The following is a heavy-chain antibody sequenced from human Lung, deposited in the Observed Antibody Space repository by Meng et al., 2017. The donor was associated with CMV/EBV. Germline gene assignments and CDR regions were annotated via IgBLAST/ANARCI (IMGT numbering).Heavy chain of an antibody. D-gene: IGHD4-17*01. CDR1: GTSISSSTYY. J-gene: IGHJ6*02. CDR3: AREGGKGDYSDYRIYYGMDF. V-gene: IGHV4-39*07. CDR2: VSYSGRT. Sequence: SXTLSLXCTVSGTSISSSTYYRGWIRQPPGKGLVWIGSVSYSGRTYYNPTLKSRVTISVDTSKNQLSLRLSSVTAADTAVYYCAREGGKGDYSDYRIYYGMDFWGQGTXVTVSS.